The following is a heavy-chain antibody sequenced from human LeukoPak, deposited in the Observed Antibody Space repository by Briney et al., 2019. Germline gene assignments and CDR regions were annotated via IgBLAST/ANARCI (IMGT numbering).Heavy chain of an antibody. D-gene: IGHD3-22*01. CDR3: ARTRGPLLPES. CDR2: ISGSGHIT. V-gene: IGHV3-11*04. Sequence: GGSLRLSCAASGFTFSSYWMSWIRQSPGKGLEWVSHISGSGHITYYADSVRGRFTISRDNAKNSLFLQMNSVRAEDTAVYLCARTRGPLLPESWGQGTLVTVSS. J-gene: IGHJ1*01. CDR1: GFTFSSYW.